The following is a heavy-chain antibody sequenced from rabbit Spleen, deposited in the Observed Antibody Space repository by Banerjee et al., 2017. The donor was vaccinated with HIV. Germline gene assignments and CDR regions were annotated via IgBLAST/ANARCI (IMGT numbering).Heavy chain of an antibody. V-gene: IGHV1S40*01. D-gene: IGHD6-1*01. Sequence: QSLEESGGDLVKPGASLTLTCTASGFSFSSSYYMCWVRQAPGKGLEWIGYIEPIFGNTYYANWVNGRFTISSHNAQNTLYLQLSSLTAADTATYFCVREAGYGGYGDGNLWGQGTLVTVS. CDR1: GFSFSSSYY. CDR2: IEPIFGNT. CDR3: VREAGYGGYGDGNL. J-gene: IGHJ4*01.